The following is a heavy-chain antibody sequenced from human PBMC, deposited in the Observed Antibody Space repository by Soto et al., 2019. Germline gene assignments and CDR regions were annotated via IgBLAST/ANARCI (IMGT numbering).Heavy chain of an antibody. CDR1: GGSVSSGSYY. V-gene: IGHV4-61*01. Sequence: LSLTCTVSGGSVSSGSYYWSWIRQPPGKGLEWIGYIYYSGSANYNPSLKSRVTISVDTSKNQFSLKLSSVTAADTAVYYCARGFDPRYEGPWQPLLYPELFDYWGQGTLVTVSS. CDR2: IYYSGSA. D-gene: IGHD2-2*02. CDR3: ARGFDPRYEGPWQPLLYPELFDY. J-gene: IGHJ4*02.